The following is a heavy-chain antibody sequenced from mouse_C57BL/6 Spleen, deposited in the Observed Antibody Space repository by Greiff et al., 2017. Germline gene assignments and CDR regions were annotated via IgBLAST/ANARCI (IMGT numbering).Heavy chain of an antibody. Sequence: QVQLKQPGAELVRPGSSVKLSCKASGYTFTSYWMHWVKQRPIQGLEWIGNIDPSDSETHYNQKFKDKATLTVDKSSSTAYMQLSSLTSEDSAVYYCARWGYGSSFYYAMDYWGQGTSVTVSS. J-gene: IGHJ4*01. CDR3: ARWGYGSSFYYAMDY. D-gene: IGHD1-1*01. CDR2: IDPSDSET. CDR1: GYTFTSYW. V-gene: IGHV1-52*01.